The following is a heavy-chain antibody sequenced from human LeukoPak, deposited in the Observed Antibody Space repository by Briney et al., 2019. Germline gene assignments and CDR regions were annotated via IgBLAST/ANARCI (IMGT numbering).Heavy chain of an antibody. CDR2: IYYSGST. CDR3: ASLDSGSYFGRGAFDI. J-gene: IGHJ3*02. V-gene: IGHV4-61*05. D-gene: IGHD1-26*01. Sequence: SETLSLTCTVSGGSISSSSYYWGWIRQPPGKGLEWIGYIYYSGSTKYNPSLKTRVTISLDTSKNQFSLKLSSVTAADTAVYYCASLDSGSYFGRGAFDIWGQGTMVTVSS. CDR1: GGSISSSSYY.